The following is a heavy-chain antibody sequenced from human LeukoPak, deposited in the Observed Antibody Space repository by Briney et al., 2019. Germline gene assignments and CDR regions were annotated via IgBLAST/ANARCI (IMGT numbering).Heavy chain of an antibody. CDR3: ARGGGTAVADRKSKFDD. J-gene: IGHJ4*02. CDR1: GYTFTTYY. D-gene: IGHD6-19*01. V-gene: IGHV1-46*01. Sequence: APVKVSCKASGYTFTTYYIHWVRQAPGQGLEWMGIVNSSAGSTSYAQKFQGRVTMTRDTSTSTVYMELSSLRSEDTAVYYCARGGGTAVADRKSKFDDWGQGTLVTVSS. CDR2: VNSSAGST.